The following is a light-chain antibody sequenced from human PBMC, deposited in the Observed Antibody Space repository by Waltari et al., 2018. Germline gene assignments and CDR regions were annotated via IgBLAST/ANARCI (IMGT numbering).Light chain of an antibody. CDR2: WAS. V-gene: IGKV4-1*01. CDR3: QQYYGTPPWT. J-gene: IGKJ1*01. CDR1: QRVLYSSNNKNY. Sequence: DIVMTQSPDSLAVSLGERATISCKSSQRVLYSSNNKNYLAWYQQKPGQPPKRLIYWASTRESGVPDRFSGSGSGTYFTLTISSLQAEDEAVYYCQQYYGTPPWTFGQGTKVEIK.